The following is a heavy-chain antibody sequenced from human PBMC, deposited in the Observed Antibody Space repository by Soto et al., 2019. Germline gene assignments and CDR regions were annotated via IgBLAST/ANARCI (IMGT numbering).Heavy chain of an antibody. V-gene: IGHV3-33*01. Sequence: QEQLVESGGGVVQPGRSLRLSCAASGFTFSSYGMHWVRQAPGKGLEWVTVIWADGSNKNYVDSVKGRFTISRDNSKNTLYLQMNSLRAEDTAVYYCARDLGAMVTPDYYGMDVWGQGTTFTVSS. CDR2: IWADGSNK. CDR1: GFTFSSYG. D-gene: IGHD5-18*01. CDR3: ARDLGAMVTPDYYGMDV. J-gene: IGHJ6*02.